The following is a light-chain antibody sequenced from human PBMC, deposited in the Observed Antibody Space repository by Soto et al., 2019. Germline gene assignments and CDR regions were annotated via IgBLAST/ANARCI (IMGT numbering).Light chain of an antibody. J-gene: IGKJ5*01. CDR1: QGISHY. V-gene: IGKV1-33*01. CDR3: QQYDNLPIT. CDR2: DAS. Sequence: DIKMTQSPSSLSASVGDRDTITCQACQGISHYLNWYQQKPGKAPKTLIYDASNLDTGVPSRFSGSGSGTDCTFTITSLQPEDVAIYFCQQYDNLPITLGQGTRLEI.